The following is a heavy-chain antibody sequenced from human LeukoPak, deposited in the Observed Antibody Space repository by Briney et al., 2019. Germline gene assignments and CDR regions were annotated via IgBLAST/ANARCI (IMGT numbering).Heavy chain of an antibody. CDR3: ARDRTVITNAVYFYGMDV. Sequence: SGTLSLTCTVSGGSISSYYWSWIRQPPGKGLEWIGYISYSGSTKFNPSLESRVTMSVDTSRNQFSLKLNSVTAADTAVYYCARDRTVITNAVYFYGMDVWGQGTTVTVSS. J-gene: IGHJ6*02. V-gene: IGHV4-59*01. D-gene: IGHD4-11*01. CDR2: ISYSGST. CDR1: GGSISSYY.